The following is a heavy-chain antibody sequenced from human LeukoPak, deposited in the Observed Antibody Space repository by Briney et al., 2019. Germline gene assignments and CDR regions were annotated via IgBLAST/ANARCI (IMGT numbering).Heavy chain of an antibody. V-gene: IGHV1-18*01. CDR1: AYTFTSNG. D-gene: IGHD1-1*01. CDR3: AGDGRFDAFYC. J-gene: IGHJ3*01. CDR2: ISAYNGNT. Sequence: ASVKVSCTASAYTFTSNGNCRVRDAPGQGLKWMGLISAYNGNTYYAQKLQGRVTMTTDTSTSTAYLKLRSMRTDNSAVYYGAGDGRFDAFYCCGQGTMATVSS.